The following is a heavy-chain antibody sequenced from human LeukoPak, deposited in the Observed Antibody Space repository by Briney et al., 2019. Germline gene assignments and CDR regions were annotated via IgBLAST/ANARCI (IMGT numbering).Heavy chain of an antibody. CDR3: AREGYGFDY. CDR1: GFTFSSYT. D-gene: IGHD6-13*01. Sequence: PGGSLRLSCAASGFTFSSYTMNWVRQAPGKGLEWVSYISSSSSSIYYADSVKGRFTISRDNAKNSLYLQMNSLRAEDTAVYYCAREGYGFDYWGKGTLVTVSS. J-gene: IGHJ4*02. CDR2: ISSSSSSI. V-gene: IGHV3-48*01.